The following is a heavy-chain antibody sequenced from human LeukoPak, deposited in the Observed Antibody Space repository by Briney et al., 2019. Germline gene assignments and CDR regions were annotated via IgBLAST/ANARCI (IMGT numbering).Heavy chain of an antibody. CDR2: ISYDGSNK. CDR3: AKDQGYVLRFLEWLLCLDY. Sequence: GGSLRLSCAASGFTFSSYAMHWVRQAPGKGLEWVAVISYDGSNKYYADSVKGRFTISRDNSKNTLYLQMNSLRAEDTAVYYCAKDQGYVLRFLEWLLCLDYWGQGTLVTVSS. CDR1: GFTFSSYA. V-gene: IGHV3-30*04. J-gene: IGHJ4*02. D-gene: IGHD3-3*01.